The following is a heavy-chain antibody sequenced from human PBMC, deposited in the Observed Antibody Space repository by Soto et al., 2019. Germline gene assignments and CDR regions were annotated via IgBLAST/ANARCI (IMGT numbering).Heavy chain of an antibody. CDR2: INSDGSHT. V-gene: IGHV3-74*01. CDR1: GLSFNIYW. CDR3: AGGMAGLDV. J-gene: IGHJ6*02. Sequence: DVQLVESGGGVVQPGGSLRLSCAASGLSFNIYWMHWVRQVPGKGLVWLARINSDGSHTIYVDYVKGRFTISRDNAKNTVFMQMDSLRDEDTGVYYGAGGMAGLDVWGQGTTVTVSS.